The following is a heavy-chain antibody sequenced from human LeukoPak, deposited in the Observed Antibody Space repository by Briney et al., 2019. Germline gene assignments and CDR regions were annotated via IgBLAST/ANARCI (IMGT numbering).Heavy chain of an antibody. V-gene: IGHV3-23*01. Sequence: LSLTCTASGFTFSSYAMSWVRQAPGKGLEWVSAISGSGGSTYYADSVKGRFTISRDNSKNTLYLQMNSLRAEGTAVYYCAKVQDVDTASAPGYYYYGMDVWGQGTTVTVSS. D-gene: IGHD5-18*01. J-gene: IGHJ6*02. CDR2: ISGSGGST. CDR1: GFTFSSYA. CDR3: AKVQDVDTASAPGYYYYGMDV.